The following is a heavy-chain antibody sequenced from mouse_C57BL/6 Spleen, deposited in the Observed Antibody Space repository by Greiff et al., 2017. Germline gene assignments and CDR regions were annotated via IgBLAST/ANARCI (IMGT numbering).Heavy chain of an antibody. V-gene: IGHV1-80*01. CDR2: IYPGDGDT. Sequence: QVQLQQSGAELVKPGASVKISCKASGYAFSSYWMNWVKQRPGKGLEWIGQIYPGDGDTNYNGKFKGKATLTADKSSSTAYMQLSSLTSEDSAVYFCARSYYGSSYGYAMDYWGQGTSVTVSS. CDR3: ARSYYGSSYGYAMDY. D-gene: IGHD1-1*01. CDR1: GYAFSSYW. J-gene: IGHJ4*01.